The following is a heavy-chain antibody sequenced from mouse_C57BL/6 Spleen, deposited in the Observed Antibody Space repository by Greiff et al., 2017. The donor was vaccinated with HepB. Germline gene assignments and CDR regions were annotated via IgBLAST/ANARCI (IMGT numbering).Heavy chain of an antibody. CDR2: SRNKANDYTT. CDR1: GFTFSDFY. Sequence: EVQVVDSGGGLVQSGRSLRLSCATSGFTFSDFYMEWVRQAPGKGLEWIAASRNKANDYTTEYSASVKGRFIVSRDTSQSILYLQMNALRAEDTAIYYCARDARGYAMDYWGQGTSVTVSS. J-gene: IGHJ4*01. CDR3: ARDARGYAMDY. V-gene: IGHV7-1*01.